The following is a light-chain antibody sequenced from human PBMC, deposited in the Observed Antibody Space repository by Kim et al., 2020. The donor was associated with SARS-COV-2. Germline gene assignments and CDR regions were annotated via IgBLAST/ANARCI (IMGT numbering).Light chain of an antibody. J-gene: IGLJ1*01. CDR3: QVWDTPSDHYV. V-gene: IGLV3-21*04. CDR2: DDR. CDR1: NIGSKS. Sequence: SYELTQPPSVSVAPGKTATITCGGNNIGSKSVQWYQQKPGQAPVLVIYDDRDRRSGIRERFSGSNSGNTATLTISRVEAGDEADYFCQVWDTPSDHYV.